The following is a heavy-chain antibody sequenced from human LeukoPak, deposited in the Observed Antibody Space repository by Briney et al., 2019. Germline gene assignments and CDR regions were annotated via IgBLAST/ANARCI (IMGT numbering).Heavy chain of an antibody. V-gene: IGHV4-30-2*01. CDR3: ARDGDYYDSSGYAFDY. Sequence: SQTLSLTCAVSGGSISSGGYSWSWIRQPPGTGLEWIGYIYHSGSTYYNPSLKSRVTISVDRSKNQFSLKLSSVTAADTAVYYCARDGDYYDSSGYAFDYWGQGTLVTVSS. D-gene: IGHD3-22*01. CDR1: GGSISSGGYS. CDR2: IYHSGST. J-gene: IGHJ4*02.